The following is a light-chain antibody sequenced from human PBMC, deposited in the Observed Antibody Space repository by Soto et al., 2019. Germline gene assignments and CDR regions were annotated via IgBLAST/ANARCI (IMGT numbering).Light chain of an antibody. J-gene: IGLJ1*01. Sequence: SYELARPPSVSVSPGQTARITCSGDGLPKEYAYWYQQKPGQAPLLVIYKDTERPSGIPERFSASSSGTTVTLTISGVQAEDEGDYYCLSADSSRLYVFGTGTKVTVL. CDR2: KDT. CDR3: LSADSSRLYV. CDR1: GLPKEY. V-gene: IGLV3-25*02.